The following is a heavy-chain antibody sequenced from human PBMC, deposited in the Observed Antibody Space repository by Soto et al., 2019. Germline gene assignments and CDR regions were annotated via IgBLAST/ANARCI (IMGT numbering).Heavy chain of an antibody. D-gene: IGHD1-7*01. CDR3: AREKELRSLYYYGMDV. V-gene: IGHV3-33*01. CDR2: IWYDGSNK. Sequence: GGSLRLSCAASGFTFSSYGMHWVRQAPGKGLEWVAVIWYDGSNKYYADSVKGRFTISRDNSKNTLYLQMNSLRAEDTAVYYCAREKELRSLYYYGMDVWGQGTTVTVSS. J-gene: IGHJ6*02. CDR1: GFTFSSYG.